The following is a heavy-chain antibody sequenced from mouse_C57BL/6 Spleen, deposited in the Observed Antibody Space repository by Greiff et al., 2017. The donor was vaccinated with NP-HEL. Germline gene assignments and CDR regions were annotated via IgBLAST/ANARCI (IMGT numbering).Heavy chain of an antibody. CDR1: GYTFTSYW. V-gene: IGHV1-52*01. J-gene: IGHJ3*01. CDR3: ARITTVPAWFAY. Sequence: QVQLQQSGAELVRPGSSVKLSCKASGYTFTSYWMHWVKQRPIQGLEWIGNIDPSDSETHYNQKFKDKDTLTVDKSSSTAYMQLSSLTSEDSAVYYCARITTVPAWFAYWGQGTLVTVSA. D-gene: IGHD1-1*01. CDR2: IDPSDSET.